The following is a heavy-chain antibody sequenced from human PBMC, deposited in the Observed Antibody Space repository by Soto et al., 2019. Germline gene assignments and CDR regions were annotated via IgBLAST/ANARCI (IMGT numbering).Heavy chain of an antibody. CDR2: IYDSGTT. CDR1: GGSINSYY. Sequence: SETLSLTCTVSGGSINSYYWSWIRQPPGKGLEWIGYIYDSGTTNYNPSLKSRVTISVDTSKNQDSLRLSSVTAADTAVYYCAGGSGSYYNFAYWGQGTLVTVSS. V-gene: IGHV4-59*12. J-gene: IGHJ4*02. CDR3: AGGSGSYYNFAY. D-gene: IGHD3-10*01.